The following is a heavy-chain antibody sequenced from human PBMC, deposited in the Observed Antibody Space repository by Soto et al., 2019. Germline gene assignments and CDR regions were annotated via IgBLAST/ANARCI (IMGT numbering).Heavy chain of an antibody. Sequence: SYTRTLTGTISGVRVSNHRAAWDWIRQSPSRGLEWLGRTYYRSKWYSDYAVSVKSRITINPDTSKNQFSLQLNSVTPEDTAVYYCARVTETEPFDYYYYYGMDVRGQGTTVTVS. J-gene: IGHJ6*02. CDR2: TYYRSKWYS. V-gene: IGHV6-1*01. CDR1: GVRVSNHRAA. CDR3: ARVTETEPFDYYYYYGMDV. D-gene: IGHD4-4*01.